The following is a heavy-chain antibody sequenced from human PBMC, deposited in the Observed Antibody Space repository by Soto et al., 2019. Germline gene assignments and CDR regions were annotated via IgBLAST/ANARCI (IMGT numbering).Heavy chain of an antibody. CDR1: GFTFSSYA. D-gene: IGHD6-13*01. CDR3: AKSSRLYYYYGMDV. Sequence: GGSLRLSCAASGFTFSSYAMSWVRQPPGKGLEWVSAISGSGGSTYYADSVKGRFTISRDNSKNTLYLQMNSLRAEDTAVYYCAKSSRLYYYYGMDVWGQGTTVTVSS. CDR2: ISGSGGST. V-gene: IGHV3-23*01. J-gene: IGHJ6*02.